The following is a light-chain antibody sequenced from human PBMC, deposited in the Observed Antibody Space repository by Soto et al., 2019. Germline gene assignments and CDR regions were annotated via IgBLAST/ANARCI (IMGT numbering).Light chain of an antibody. CDR3: CSFTSSNTVL. Sequence: QSVLTQPASVSGSPGQSITISCTETSSDIGGYNSVSWYQQHPGKAPKLLIYEASYRPSGVSNRFSGSKSGNTASLTISGLQAEDEADYYCCSFTSSNTVLFGGGTKLTVL. CDR1: SSDIGGYNS. J-gene: IGLJ2*01. V-gene: IGLV2-14*01. CDR2: EAS.